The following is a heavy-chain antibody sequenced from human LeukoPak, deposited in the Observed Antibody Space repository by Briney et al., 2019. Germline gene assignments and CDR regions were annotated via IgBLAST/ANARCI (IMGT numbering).Heavy chain of an antibody. J-gene: IGHJ5*02. D-gene: IGHD4-17*01. V-gene: IGHV1-8*02. CDR2: MNPNSGNT. CDR1: GYTFTSYY. Sequence: ASVKVSCKASGYTFTSYYMHWVRQATGQGLEWMGWMNPNSGNTGYAQKFQGRVTMTRNTSISTAYMELSSLRSEDTAVYYCARLSDDYGDYGSVWWFDPWGQGTLVTVSS. CDR3: ARLSDDYGDYGSVWWFDP.